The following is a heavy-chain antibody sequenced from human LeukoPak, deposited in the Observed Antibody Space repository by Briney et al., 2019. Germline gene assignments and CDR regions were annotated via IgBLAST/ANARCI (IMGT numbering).Heavy chain of an antibody. J-gene: IGHJ4*02. CDR3: ASEYSSSWYVNY. Sequence: PSETLSLTCTVSGGSISSYYWSWIRQPAGKGLEWIGRIYTSGSTNYNPSLKSRVTMSVDTSKNQFSLKRSSVTAADTAVYYCASEYSSSWYVNYWGQGTLVTVSS. CDR1: GGSISSYY. CDR2: IYTSGST. V-gene: IGHV4-4*07. D-gene: IGHD6-13*01.